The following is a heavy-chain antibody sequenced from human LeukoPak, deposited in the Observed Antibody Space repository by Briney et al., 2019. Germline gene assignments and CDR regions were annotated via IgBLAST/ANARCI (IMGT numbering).Heavy chain of an antibody. D-gene: IGHD4-17*01. CDR2: ISSSGSTI. CDR3: ARAYGDYYYGMDV. V-gene: IGHV3-11*01. Sequence: GGSLRLSCAASGFTFSDYYMSWLRQAPGKGLEGVSYISSSGSTIYYADSVKGRFTISRDNAKNSLYLQMNSLRAEDTAVYYCARAYGDYYYGMDVWGRGTTVTVSS. J-gene: IGHJ6*02. CDR1: GFTFSDYY.